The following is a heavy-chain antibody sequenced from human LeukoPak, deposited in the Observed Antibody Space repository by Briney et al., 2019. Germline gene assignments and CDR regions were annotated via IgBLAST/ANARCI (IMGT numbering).Heavy chain of an antibody. V-gene: IGHV3-30*02. CDR2: IRYDGSNK. J-gene: IGHJ2*01. CDR3: AKEGYSYGLRYWFFDL. D-gene: IGHD5-18*01. CDR1: GFTFSSYG. Sequence: GGSLRLSCAASGFTFSSYGMHWVRQAPGKGLEWVAFIRYDGSNKYYADSVKGRFTISRDNSKNTVYLLLNSLTAEDTAVYYCAKEGYSYGLRYWFFDLWGRGTLVTVSS.